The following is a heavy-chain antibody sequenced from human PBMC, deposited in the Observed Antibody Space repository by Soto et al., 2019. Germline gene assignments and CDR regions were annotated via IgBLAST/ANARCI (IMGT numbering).Heavy chain of an antibody. CDR1: GFTFDDYA. J-gene: IGHJ3*02. CDR3: AKDTYYDFWSGGAADAFDI. V-gene: IGHV3-9*01. D-gene: IGHD3-3*01. CDR2: ISWNSGSI. Sequence: GGSLRLSCAASGFTFDDYAMHWVRQAPGKGLEWVSGISWNSGSIGYADSVKGRFTISRDNAKNSMYLQMNSLRAEDTALYYCAKDTYYDFWSGGAADAFDIWGQGTMVTVSS.